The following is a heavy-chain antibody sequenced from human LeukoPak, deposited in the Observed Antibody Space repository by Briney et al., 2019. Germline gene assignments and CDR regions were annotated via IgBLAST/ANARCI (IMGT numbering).Heavy chain of an antibody. CDR2: ISGSSGTI. J-gene: IGHJ4*02. V-gene: IGHV3-48*04. D-gene: IGHD4-17*01. Sequence: GGSLRLSCAASGFTFSSYGMHWVRQAPGKGLEWVSYISGSSGTINYADSVKGRLTISRDNAKNSLFLQMNGLRVEDTAVYFCAREHDYGDYAFDFWGRGTLVTVSS. CDR3: AREHDYGDYAFDF. CDR1: GFTFSSYG.